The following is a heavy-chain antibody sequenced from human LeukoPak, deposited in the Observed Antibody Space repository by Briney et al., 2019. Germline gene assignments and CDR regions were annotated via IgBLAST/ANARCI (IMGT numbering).Heavy chain of an antibody. Sequence: SETLSLTCAVYGGSFSGYYWSWIRQPPGKGLEWIWEINHSGSTNYNPALKSRVTISVDTSKNQFSLKLSSVTAADTAVYYCARAVGVYGRGSSTSCRPYCYYYYMDVWGKGTTVTVSS. D-gene: IGHD2-2*01. CDR2: INHSGST. CDR1: GGSFSGYY. J-gene: IGHJ6*03. V-gene: IGHV4-34*01. CDR3: ARAVGVYGRGSSTSCRPYCYYYYMDV.